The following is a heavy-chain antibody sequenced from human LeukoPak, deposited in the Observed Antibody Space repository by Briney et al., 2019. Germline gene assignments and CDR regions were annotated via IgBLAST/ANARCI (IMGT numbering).Heavy chain of an antibody. Sequence: SETLSLTCTVSGGSIRIYSWSWMRQPPGKGLEWIGYIYYSGSTSYNPSLKSRVTISVDTSKNQIPLRLRSVTPADTAVYFCARDIISEYSSSHSHFDPWGQGTLVTVSS. CDR2: IYYSGST. CDR3: ARDIISEYSSSHSHFDP. V-gene: IGHV4-59*01. CDR1: GGSIRIYS. J-gene: IGHJ5*02. D-gene: IGHD6-6*01.